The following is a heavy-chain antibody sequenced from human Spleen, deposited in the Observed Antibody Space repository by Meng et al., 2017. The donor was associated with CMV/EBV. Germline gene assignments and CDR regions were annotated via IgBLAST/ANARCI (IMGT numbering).Heavy chain of an antibody. V-gene: IGHV3-23*01. J-gene: IGHJ4*02. CDR3: ATSGYRSGWYGFDY. CDR2: ISGSGGST. Sequence: GESLKISCAASGFTFSSYAMSWVRQAPGKGLEWVSAISGSGGSTYYADSVKGRFTISKDNAKKSLYLQMNSLRAEDTAVYYCATSGYRSGWYGFDYWGQGTLVTVSS. D-gene: IGHD6-19*01. CDR1: GFTFSSYA.